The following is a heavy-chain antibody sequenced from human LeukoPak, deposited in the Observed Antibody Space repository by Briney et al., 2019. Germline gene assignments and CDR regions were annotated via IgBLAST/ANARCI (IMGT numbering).Heavy chain of an antibody. CDR1: GFTFSSCG. Sequence: PGRSLRLSCAASGFTFSSCGMHWVRQAPGKGLEWVAVIWYDGSNKYYADSVKGRFTISRDNSKNTLYLQMNSLRAEDTAVYYCAREYIVRYYYYGMDVWGQGTTVTVSS. J-gene: IGHJ6*02. CDR3: AREYIVRYYYYGMDV. V-gene: IGHV3-33*01. CDR2: IWYDGSNK. D-gene: IGHD3-16*02.